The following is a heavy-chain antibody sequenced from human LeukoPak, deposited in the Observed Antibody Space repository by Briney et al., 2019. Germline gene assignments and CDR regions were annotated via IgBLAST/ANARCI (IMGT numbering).Heavy chain of an antibody. CDR1: GGTFSSYA. J-gene: IGHJ5*02. CDR3: ARSGVGDYSNAFDP. D-gene: IGHD4-11*01. CDR2: IIPIFGTA. V-gene: IGHV1-69*05. Sequence: SVKVSCKASGGTFSSYAISWVRQAPGQGLEWMGGIIPIFGTANYAQKFQGRVTITTDESTSKAYMELSSLRSEDTAVYYCARSGVGDYSNAFDPWGQGTLVTVSS.